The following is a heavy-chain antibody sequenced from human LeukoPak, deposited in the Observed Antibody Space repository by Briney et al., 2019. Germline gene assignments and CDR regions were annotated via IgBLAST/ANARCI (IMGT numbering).Heavy chain of an antibody. D-gene: IGHD3-9*01. CDR1: GFTFSSYS. CDR3: AREAYVDYYFDY. J-gene: IGHJ4*02. CDR2: ISSGSSTI. V-gene: IGHV3-48*01. Sequence: GGSLRLSCAASGFTFSSYSMNWVRQAPGKGLEWVSYISSGSSTIYYADSVKGRFTISRDNAKNSLCLQMNSLRAEDTAVYYCAREAYVDYYFDYWGQGTLVTVSS.